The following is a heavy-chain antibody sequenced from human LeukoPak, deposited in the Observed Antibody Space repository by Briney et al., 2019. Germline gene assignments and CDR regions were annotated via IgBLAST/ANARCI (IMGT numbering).Heavy chain of an antibody. Sequence: SETLSLTCTVSGGSISSYYWSWIRQPAGKGLEWIGRIYSTGSTNYIPSLKSRVTMSVDTSKNQFSLRLRSVTAADTAVYYCARQIASAGTAGFDFWGQGALVTVSS. J-gene: IGHJ4*02. CDR2: IYSTGST. CDR1: GGSISSYY. CDR3: ARQIASAGTAGFDF. D-gene: IGHD6-13*01. V-gene: IGHV4-4*07.